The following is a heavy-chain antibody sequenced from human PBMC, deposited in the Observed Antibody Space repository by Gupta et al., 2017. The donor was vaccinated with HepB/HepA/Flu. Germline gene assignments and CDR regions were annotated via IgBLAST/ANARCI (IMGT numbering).Heavy chain of an antibody. J-gene: IGHJ4*02. Sequence: EVLLVESGGGLVQPGGSLRLSCAASGFIFSNYWMNWVRQAPGKGLEWVANINGPGSEKFYADSVKGRFTISRDNAENSLYLQIDSLRTEDTAVYYCARGYDWNCDYWGQGNLVSVSS. D-gene: IGHD1-7*01. CDR2: INGPGSEK. CDR3: ARGYDWNCDY. V-gene: IGHV3-7*01. CDR1: GFIFSNYW.